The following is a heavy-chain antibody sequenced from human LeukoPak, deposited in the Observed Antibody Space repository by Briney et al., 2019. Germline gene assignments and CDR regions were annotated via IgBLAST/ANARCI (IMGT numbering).Heavy chain of an antibody. Sequence: SKTLSLTCTVSGGSISSDYWSWIRQPPGKGLEWIGYIYYSGSTNYNPSLKSRVTIPVDTSKNQFSLKLSSVTAADTAVYYCARHFGGSGSYPYYFDYWGQGTLVTVSS. V-gene: IGHV4-59*08. CDR3: ARHFGGSGSYPYYFDY. D-gene: IGHD3-10*01. J-gene: IGHJ4*02. CDR2: IYYSGST. CDR1: GGSISSDY.